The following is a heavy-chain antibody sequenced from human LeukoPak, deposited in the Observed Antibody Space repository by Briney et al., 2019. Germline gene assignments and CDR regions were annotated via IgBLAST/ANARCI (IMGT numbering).Heavy chain of an antibody. Sequence: GGSLRLSCAASGFTFSSYSMNWVRQAPGKGLEWVSSISSSSSYIYYADSVKGRFTISRDNSKNTLYLQMNSLRAEDTAVYFCARGTRGGAAGYWGQGTLVIVSS. CDR3: ARGTRGGAAGY. J-gene: IGHJ4*02. D-gene: IGHD1-1*01. CDR1: GFTFSSYS. CDR2: ISSSSSYI. V-gene: IGHV3-21*01.